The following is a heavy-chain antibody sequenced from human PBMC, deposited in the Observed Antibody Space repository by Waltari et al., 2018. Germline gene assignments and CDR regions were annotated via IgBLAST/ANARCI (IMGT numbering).Heavy chain of an antibody. D-gene: IGHD3-10*01. Sequence: QLQLQESGPGLVKPSETLSLTCTVSGGSISSSSYYWGWIRQHPGKGLEWIGSIYYSGSTYYNPSLKSRVTISVDTSKNQFSLKLSSVTAADTAVYYCARTPQGPLFQYGSGRNWFDPWGQGTLVTVSS. CDR3: ARTPQGPLFQYGSGRNWFDP. CDR1: GGSISSSSYY. V-gene: IGHV4-39*07. CDR2: IYYSGST. J-gene: IGHJ5*02.